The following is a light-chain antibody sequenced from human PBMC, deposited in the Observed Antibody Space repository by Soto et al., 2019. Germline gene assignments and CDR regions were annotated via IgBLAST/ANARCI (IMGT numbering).Light chain of an antibody. CDR1: QSVSSN. J-gene: IGKJ1*01. Sequence: EIVMTQSPATLSVSPGERATLSCRASQSVSSNLAWYQQKPGQAPRLLIYGASTRATCIPARFSGSGSGTEFTLTISSLQSEDFATYYCQQRTNSPPWTFGQGTKVDI. CDR3: QQRTNSPPWT. V-gene: IGKV3-15*01. CDR2: GAS.